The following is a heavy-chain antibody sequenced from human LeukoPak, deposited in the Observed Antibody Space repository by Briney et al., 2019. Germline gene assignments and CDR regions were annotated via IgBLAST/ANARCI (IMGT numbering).Heavy chain of an antibody. J-gene: IGHJ5*02. CDR3: ASAQAYGSLLS. CDR2: ISYDGSNK. V-gene: IGHV3-30-3*01. CDR1: GFTFSSYA. D-gene: IGHD3-10*01. Sequence: PGRSLRLSCAASGFTFSSYAMHWVRQAPGKGLEWVAVISYDGSNKYYADSVKGRFTISRDNSKNTLYLQMNCLRAEDTAVYYCASAQAYGSLLSWGQGTLVTVSS.